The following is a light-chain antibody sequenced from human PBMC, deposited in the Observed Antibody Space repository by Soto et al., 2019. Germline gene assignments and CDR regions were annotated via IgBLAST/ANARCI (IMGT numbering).Light chain of an antibody. V-gene: IGKV3-15*01. J-gene: IGKJ2*01. CDR3: QQYNNWPRT. CDR2: GAS. Sequence: EIGMTQSPATLSVSPGERATLSCRASQSVNSNLAWYQQKPGQAPRLLIYGASTRATGIPARFSGSGSGTEFTLTISSLQSEDFAVYSCQQYNNWPRTFGQGTKLEIK. CDR1: QSVNSN.